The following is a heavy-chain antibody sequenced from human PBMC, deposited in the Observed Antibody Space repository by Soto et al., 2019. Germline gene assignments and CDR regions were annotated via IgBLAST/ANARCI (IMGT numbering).Heavy chain of an antibody. CDR3: AGGRDYDY. CDR1: GASTTTTFF. D-gene: IGHD1-26*01. V-gene: IGHV4-4*02. Sequence: VQLTESGPEWGRPWGTMSPTCEVPGASTTTTFFWPWVRQFPGRGLDGIGEIAHDGNKNYNPSLSGRVTMSVDLSNSQFSLNVASVNAADTAVYFCAGGRDYDYWGQGTLVTVSS. J-gene: IGHJ4*02. CDR2: IAHDGNK.